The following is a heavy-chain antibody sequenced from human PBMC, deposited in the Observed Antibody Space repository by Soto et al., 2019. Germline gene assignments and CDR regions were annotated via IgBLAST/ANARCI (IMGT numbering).Heavy chain of an antibody. CDR2: ISYDGSNK. V-gene: IGHV3-30-3*01. D-gene: IGHD1-26*01. CDR3: ARDLNDGTYGMDV. CDR1: GFTFSSYA. Sequence: GGSLRLSCAASGFTFSSYAMHWVRQAPGKGLEWVAVISYDGSNKYYADSVKGRFTISRDNSKNTLYLQMNSLRAEDTAVYYCARDLNDGTYGMDVWGQGTTVTVSS. J-gene: IGHJ6*02.